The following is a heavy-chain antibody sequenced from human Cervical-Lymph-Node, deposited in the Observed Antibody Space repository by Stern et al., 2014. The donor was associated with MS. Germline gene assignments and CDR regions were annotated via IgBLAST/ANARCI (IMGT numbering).Heavy chain of an antibody. CDR2: ISYDGSDK. V-gene: IGHV3-30*01. D-gene: IGHD2/OR15-2a*01. J-gene: IGHJ6*02. CDR3: ARVWTTFSVHYYYGMDV. CDR1: GFTLSSYA. Sequence: VQLVQSGGGVVQPGRSLRLSCAASGFTLSSYALHWVRQAPGKGLAWVAVISYDGSDKYYANSVKGRFTISRDNSKNPLDLQMNSLSPEDTAVYYCARVWTTFSVHYYYGMDVWGQGTTVTVSS.